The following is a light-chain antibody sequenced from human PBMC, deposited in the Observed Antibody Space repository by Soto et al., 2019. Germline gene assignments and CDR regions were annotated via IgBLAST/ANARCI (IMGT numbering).Light chain of an antibody. J-gene: IGKJ2*01. Sequence: DIQLTQSPSFLSASVGDRVIITCQASQGIDSNLAWYQQKPGQAPKLLIYAAFSLQSEVPSRFSGSGSGTEFTLTITSLQPEDFATYYCQQLNTYPRTFGQGTKLDIK. V-gene: IGKV1-9*01. CDR2: AAF. CDR3: QQLNTYPRT. CDR1: QGIDSN.